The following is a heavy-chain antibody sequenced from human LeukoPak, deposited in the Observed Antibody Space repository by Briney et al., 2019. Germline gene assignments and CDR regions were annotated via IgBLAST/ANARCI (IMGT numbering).Heavy chain of an antibody. CDR3: AKEPPHPTIFGVARPDY. J-gene: IGHJ4*02. CDR1: GFTFSSYA. V-gene: IGHV3-23*01. D-gene: IGHD3-3*01. CDR2: ISGSGGST. Sequence: GGSLRLSCAASGFTFSSYAMSWVRQAPGKGLEWVSAISGSGGSTYYADSVKGRFTISRDNSKNTLYLQMNSLRAEDTAVYYCAKEPPHPTIFGVARPDYWGQGTLVTVSS.